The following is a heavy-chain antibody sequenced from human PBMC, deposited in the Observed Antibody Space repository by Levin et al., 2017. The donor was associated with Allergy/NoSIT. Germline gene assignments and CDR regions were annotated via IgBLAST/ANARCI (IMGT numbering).Heavy chain of an antibody. J-gene: IGHJ4*02. V-gene: IGHV3-21*01. Sequence: GESLKISCAASGFTFSSYSMNWVRQAPGKGLEWVSSISSSSSYIYYADSVKGRFTISRDNAKNSLYLQMNSLRAEDTAVYYCAREGYYYDSSGYYYPVGFDYWGQGTLVTVSS. CDR3: AREGYYYDSSGYYYPVGFDY. CDR1: GFTFSSYS. D-gene: IGHD3-22*01. CDR2: ISSSSSYI.